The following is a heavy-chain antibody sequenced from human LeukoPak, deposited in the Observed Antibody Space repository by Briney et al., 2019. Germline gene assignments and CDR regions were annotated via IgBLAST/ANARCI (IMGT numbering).Heavy chain of an antibody. J-gene: IGHJ4*02. CDR1: EFXFSSYA. Sequence: GGSLRLSCAASEFXFSSYAMTWVRQAPGKGLEWVSGLSGSGITRYYADSVKGRFTISRDNSKNTLYLQMNSLKVEDTAVYYCARVLSSRTRPDYFDYWGQGTLVTVSS. V-gene: IGHV3-23*01. CDR3: ARVLSSRTRPDYFDY. D-gene: IGHD6-13*01. CDR2: LSGSGITR.